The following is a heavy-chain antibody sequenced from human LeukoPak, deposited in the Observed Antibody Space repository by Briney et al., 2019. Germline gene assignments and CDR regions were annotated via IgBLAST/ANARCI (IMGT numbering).Heavy chain of an antibody. V-gene: IGHV3-21*01. CDR2: ISSSSSYI. CDR3: ARDARRIGYFDY. Sequence: GGSLRLSCAASGFTFSSYSMNWVRQAPGKGLEWVSAISSSSSYIYYADSVKGRFSISKDNAKNSLYLQMNSLRAEDTDVYYCARDARRIGYFDYGGQGTLVSVSS. D-gene: IGHD2-15*01. J-gene: IGHJ4*02. CDR1: GFTFSSYS.